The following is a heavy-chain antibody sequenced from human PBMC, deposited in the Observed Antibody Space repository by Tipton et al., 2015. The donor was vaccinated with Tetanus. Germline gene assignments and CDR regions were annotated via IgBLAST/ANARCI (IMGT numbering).Heavy chain of an antibody. CDR1: GYTFTSYY. D-gene: IGHD3-22*01. CDR2: INPSGGST. Sequence: QLVQSGAEVKKPGASVKVSCKASGYTFTSYYMHWVRQAPGQGLEWMGIINPSGGSTSYAQKFQGRVTMTRDTSTSTVYMELGSLRSEDTAVYYCARAGYYYDSSGPNWFDPWGQGTLVTVSS. CDR3: ARAGYYYDSSGPNWFDP. V-gene: IGHV1-46*01. J-gene: IGHJ5*02.